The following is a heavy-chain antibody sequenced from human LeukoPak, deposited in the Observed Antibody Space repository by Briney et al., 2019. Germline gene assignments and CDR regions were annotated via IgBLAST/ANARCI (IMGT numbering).Heavy chain of an antibody. CDR3: ARGGEYDSGHFYFDY. D-gene: IGHD6-19*01. CDR1: GGSISSYY. V-gene: IGHV4-59*01. J-gene: IGHJ4*02. CDR2: TYHSGST. Sequence: SETLSLTCTVSGGSISSYYWSWIRQPPGKGLEWIGYTYHSGSTNYNPSLKSRVTISVDTSKNQVSLKLRSVTAADTAVYYCARGGEYDSGHFYFDYWGQGTLVTVSS.